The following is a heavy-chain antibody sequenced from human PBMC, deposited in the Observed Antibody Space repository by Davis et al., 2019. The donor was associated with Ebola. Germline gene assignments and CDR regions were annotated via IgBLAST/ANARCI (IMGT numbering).Heavy chain of an antibody. CDR2: IYYSGST. CDR3: ARNYRQQLVDWFDP. Sequence: PSETLSLTCTVSGGSISSYYWSWIRQPPGKGLEWIGYIYYSGSTNYNPSLKSRVTISVDTSKNQFSLKLSSVTAADTAVYYCARNYRQQLVDWFDPWGQGTLVTVSS. V-gene: IGHV4-59*01. J-gene: IGHJ5*02. D-gene: IGHD6-13*01. CDR1: GGSISSYY.